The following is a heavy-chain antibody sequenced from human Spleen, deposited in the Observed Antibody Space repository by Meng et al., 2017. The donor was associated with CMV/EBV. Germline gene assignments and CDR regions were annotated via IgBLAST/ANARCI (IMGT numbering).Heavy chain of an antibody. CDR3: ARGTYCSSTSCYLVGWFDP. J-gene: IGHJ5*02. D-gene: IGHD2-2*01. Sequence: GESLKISCAASGFTFSNYEMNWVRQAPGKGLEWVSAISGSGGTTYYADSVKGRFTISRDKSKNTLYLQMNSLRAEDTAVYYCARGTYCSSTSCYLVGWFDPWGQGTLVTVSS. CDR2: ISGSGGTT. V-gene: IGHV3-23*01. CDR1: GFTFSNYE.